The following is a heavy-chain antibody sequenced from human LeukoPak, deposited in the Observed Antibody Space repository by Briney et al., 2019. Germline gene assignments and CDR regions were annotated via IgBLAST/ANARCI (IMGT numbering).Heavy chain of an antibody. CDR3: AKGQISSGNLLRFDY. Sequence: PGGSLRLSCAASGFTFSDYYMSWIRQAPGKGLEWVSSISGSGGNTYYADSVKGRFTISRDNSKNTLYLQMNSLRAEDTAVYYCAKGQISSGNLLRFDYWGQGTLVTVSS. V-gene: IGHV3-23*01. CDR2: ISGSGGNT. D-gene: IGHD3-10*01. J-gene: IGHJ4*02. CDR1: GFTFSDYY.